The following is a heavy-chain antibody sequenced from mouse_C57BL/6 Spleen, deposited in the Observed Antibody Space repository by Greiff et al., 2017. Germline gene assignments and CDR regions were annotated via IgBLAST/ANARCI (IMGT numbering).Heavy chain of an antibody. J-gene: IGHJ2*01. D-gene: IGHD4-1*01. CDR2: IRLKSDNYAT. CDR1: GFTFSNYW. CDR3: TTANWNYFDY. Sequence: EVKLMESGGGLVQPGGSMKLSCVASGFTFSNYWMNWVRQSPEKGLEWVAQIRLKSDNYATHYAESVKGRFTISRDDSKSSVYLQMNNLRAEDTGIYYCTTANWNYFDYWGQGTTRTVSS. V-gene: IGHV6-3*01.